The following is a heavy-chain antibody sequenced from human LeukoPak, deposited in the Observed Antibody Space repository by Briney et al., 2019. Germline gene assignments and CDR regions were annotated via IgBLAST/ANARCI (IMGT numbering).Heavy chain of an antibody. V-gene: IGHV1-69*01. Sequence: SVKVSCKASGGTFSSYAISWVRQAPGQGLEWMGGIIPIFGTANYAQKFQGRVTITADESTSTAYMELSSLRSEDTAVYYCARDGVPAARDYYYYYMDVWGKGTTVTVSS. CDR1: GGTFSSYA. CDR2: IIPIFGTA. J-gene: IGHJ6*03. CDR3: ARDGVPAARDYYYYYMDV. D-gene: IGHD2-2*01.